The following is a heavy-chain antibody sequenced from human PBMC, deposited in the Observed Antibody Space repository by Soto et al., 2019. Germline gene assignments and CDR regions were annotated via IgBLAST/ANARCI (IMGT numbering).Heavy chain of an antibody. J-gene: IGHJ4*02. Sequence: GESLKISCVVSGFTLSNYEMNWVRQAPGKGLEWVSYISSRGSIIYYADSVKGRFTISRDNAKNSLYLQMNSLRADDTAIYYCASTGYYLVYWGQGTLVTVSS. CDR1: GFTLSNYE. CDR2: ISSRGSII. V-gene: IGHV3-48*03. D-gene: IGHD3-9*01. CDR3: ASTGYYLVY.